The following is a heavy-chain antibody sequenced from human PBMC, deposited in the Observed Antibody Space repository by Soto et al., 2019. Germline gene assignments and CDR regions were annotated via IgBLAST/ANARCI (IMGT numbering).Heavy chain of an antibody. CDR1: GWSISSYY. J-gene: IGHJ4*02. CDR3: ARDGYNYGSFDY. D-gene: IGHD5-18*01. CDR2: IYYRANP. Sequence: SETLSLTCTVSGWSISSYYWSWIRQPPGKGLEWIGYIYYRANPNYNPSLKSRVTISQDTSKNQFSLKLSSVTAADTAVYYCARDGYNYGSFDYWGQGTLVTVSS. V-gene: IGHV4-59*12.